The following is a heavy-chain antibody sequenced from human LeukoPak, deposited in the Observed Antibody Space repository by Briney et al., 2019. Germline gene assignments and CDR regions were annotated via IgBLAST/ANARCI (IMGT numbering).Heavy chain of an antibody. D-gene: IGHD6-13*01. CDR1: GFTYSSYA. J-gene: IGHJ1*01. CDR3: AKGSYSSTWYPAEYLQH. Sequence: GGSLRLSCAASGFTYSSYAMSWVRQAPGKGLEWVSAISGSGGSTYYADSVKGRFTISRDNSKNTLYLQINSLRDEDTAVYYCAKGSYSSTWYPAEYLQHWGQGTLVTVSS. CDR2: ISGSGGST. V-gene: IGHV3-23*01.